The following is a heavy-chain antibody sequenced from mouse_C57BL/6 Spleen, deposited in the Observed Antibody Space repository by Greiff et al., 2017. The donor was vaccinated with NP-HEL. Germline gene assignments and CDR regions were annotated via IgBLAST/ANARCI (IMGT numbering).Heavy chain of an antibody. Sequence: QVQLQQPGAELVRPGSSVKLSCKASGYTFTSYWMHWVKQRPIQGLEWIGNIDPSDSETHYNQKFKDKATLTVDKSSSPAYMQLSSLTSEDSAVYYCARGDGRGYFDYWGKGTTLTVSS. V-gene: IGHV1-52*01. CDR2: IDPSDSET. CDR3: ARGDGRGYFDY. D-gene: IGHD2-3*01. CDR1: GYTFTSYW. J-gene: IGHJ2*01.